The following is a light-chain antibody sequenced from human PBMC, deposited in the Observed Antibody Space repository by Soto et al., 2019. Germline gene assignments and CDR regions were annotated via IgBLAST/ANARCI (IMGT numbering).Light chain of an antibody. V-gene: IGLV2-14*01. CDR2: EVS. Sequence: QSALTQPASVSGSPGQSITIPCTGTSSDIGGYNDVSWYQQHPGKAPKLMIYEVSHRPSGIPNRFSGSKSGNTASLTISGLQAEDEADYYCSSYTSSVAHVFGPGTKV. CDR1: SSDIGGYND. J-gene: IGLJ1*01. CDR3: SSYTSSVAHV.